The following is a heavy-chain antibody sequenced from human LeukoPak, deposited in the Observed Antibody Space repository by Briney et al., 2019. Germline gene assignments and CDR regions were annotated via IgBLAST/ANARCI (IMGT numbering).Heavy chain of an antibody. Sequence: SETLSLTCAVYGGSFSGYYWSWIRQPPGKGLEWIGEINHSGSTNYNPSLKSRVTISVDTSKNQFSLKLSSVTAADTAVYYCARVPYYDFWSGCSPGVLYFDYWGQGTLVTVSS. CDR1: GGSFSGYY. CDR2: INHSGST. J-gene: IGHJ4*02. CDR3: ARVPYYDFWSGCSPGVLYFDY. V-gene: IGHV4-34*01. D-gene: IGHD3-3*01.